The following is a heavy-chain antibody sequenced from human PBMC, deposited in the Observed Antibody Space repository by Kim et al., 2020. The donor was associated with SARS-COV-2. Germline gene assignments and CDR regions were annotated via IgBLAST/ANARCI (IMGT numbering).Heavy chain of an antibody. CDR2: ISYDGSNK. Sequence: GGSLRLSCAASGFTFSSYGMHWVRQAPGKGLEWVAVISYDGSNKYYADSVKGRFTISRDNSKNTLYLQMNSLRAEDTAVYYCAKEGGSSTRSFDYWGQGTLVTVSS. CDR1: GFTFSSYG. V-gene: IGHV3-30*18. CDR3: AKEGGSSTRSFDY. D-gene: IGHD1-26*01. J-gene: IGHJ4*02.